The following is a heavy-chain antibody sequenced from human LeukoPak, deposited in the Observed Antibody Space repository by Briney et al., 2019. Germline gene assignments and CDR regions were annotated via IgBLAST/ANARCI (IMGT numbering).Heavy chain of an antibody. V-gene: IGHV1-2*02. CDR1: VYTFTGYY. J-gene: IGHJ4*02. Sequence: GPSVNVSCTASVYTFTGYYIHCVRQAPGQGVEWRGWINSNSGGTNYAQKFQGRVTMTRDTSISTAYMELSRLRSDDTAVYYCARMYSSSWHLFDYWGQGTLVTVSS. D-gene: IGHD6-13*01. CDR2: INSNSGGT. CDR3: ARMYSSSWHLFDY.